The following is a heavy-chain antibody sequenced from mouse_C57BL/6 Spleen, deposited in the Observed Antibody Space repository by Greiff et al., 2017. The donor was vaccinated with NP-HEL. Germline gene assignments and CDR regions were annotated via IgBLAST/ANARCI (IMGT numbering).Heavy chain of an antibody. CDR1: GFSLTSYG. Sequence: QVQLQQSGPGLVQPSQSLSITCTVSGFSLTSYGVHWVRQSPGKGLEWLGVIWRGGSTDYNAAFISSLSISKDNSKSQVFFKMNSLQADDTAIYYWARRGAAQAGNAMDYWGQGTSVTVSS. CDR3: ARRGAAQAGNAMDY. CDR2: IWRGGST. V-gene: IGHV2-2*01. J-gene: IGHJ4*01. D-gene: IGHD3-2*02.